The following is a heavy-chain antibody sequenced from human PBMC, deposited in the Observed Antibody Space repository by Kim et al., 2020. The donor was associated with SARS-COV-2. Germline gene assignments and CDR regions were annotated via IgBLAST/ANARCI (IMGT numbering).Heavy chain of an antibody. J-gene: IGHJ4*01. CDR3: AKTLASVRTFDY. Sequence: GGSLRLSCAASGFTFNNYGMHWVRQAPGKGLEWVALISYDGSNKFYADSVKGRFTISRDDSKNALYLQMNSLRAEDTAVYYCAKTLASVRTFDYWAHGTLVTVSS. CDR1: GFTFNNYG. V-gene: IGHV3-30*18. CDR2: ISYDGSNK. D-gene: IGHD3-10*01.